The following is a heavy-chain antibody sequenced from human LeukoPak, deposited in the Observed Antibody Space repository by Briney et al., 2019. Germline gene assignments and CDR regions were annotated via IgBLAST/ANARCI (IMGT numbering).Heavy chain of an antibody. V-gene: IGHV3-66*01. CDR2: ISSRGAT. CDR1: GFIVSNNY. CDR3: ATRGRSGYYYGMDV. Sequence: GGSLRLSCAASGFIVSNNYMSWARQAPGKGLEWVSIISSRGATYYTDSVKGRFTISRDNSQNTLYLQMNSLRAEDMAVYYCATRGRSGYYYGMDVWGPGTTVTVSS. J-gene: IGHJ6*02. D-gene: IGHD1-26*01.